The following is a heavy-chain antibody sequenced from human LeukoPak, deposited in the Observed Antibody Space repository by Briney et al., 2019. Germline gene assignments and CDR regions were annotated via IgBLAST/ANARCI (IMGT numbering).Heavy chain of an antibody. CDR2: IYYSGST. Sequence: SETLSLTCTVSGGSISSSSYYWGWIRQPPGKGLEWIGYIYYSGSTNYNPSLKSRVTISVDTSKNQFSLKLSSVTAADTAVYYCARHPYGDYINWFDPWGPGTLVTVSS. CDR3: ARHPYGDYINWFDP. CDR1: GGSISSSSYY. J-gene: IGHJ5*02. D-gene: IGHD4-17*01. V-gene: IGHV4-61*05.